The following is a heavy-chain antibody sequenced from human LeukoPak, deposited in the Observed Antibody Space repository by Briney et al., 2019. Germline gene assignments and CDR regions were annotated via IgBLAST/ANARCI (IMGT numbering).Heavy chain of an antibody. CDR2: INPSDGST. D-gene: IGHD3-10*01. J-gene: IGHJ6*02. CDR1: GYTFTSFY. V-gene: IGHV1-46*01. CDR3: ARGRGYFGSGNYLNYYGLDV. Sequence: GASVKVSCKASGYTFTSFYMHWVGQAPGQGLEWMGIINPSDGSTKTAQRFQGRVTMTRDTSTTTIHMELSSLTSEDTAVYYCARGRGYFGSGNYLNYYGLDVWGQGTTVTVSS.